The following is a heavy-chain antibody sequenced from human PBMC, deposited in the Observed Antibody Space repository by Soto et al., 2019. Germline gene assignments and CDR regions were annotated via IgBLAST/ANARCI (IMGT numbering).Heavy chain of an antibody. CDR2: IYHSGST. Sequence: SETLSLTCAVSGGSISSGGYSWSWIRQPPGKGLEWIGYIYHSGSTYYNPSLKSRVTITVDRSKNQFSLKLSSVTAADTAVYYCARGRITMVFDYWGQGSLVTVSS. CDR3: ARGRITMVFDY. CDR1: GGSISSGGYS. V-gene: IGHV4-30-2*01. J-gene: IGHJ4*02. D-gene: IGHD3-10*01.